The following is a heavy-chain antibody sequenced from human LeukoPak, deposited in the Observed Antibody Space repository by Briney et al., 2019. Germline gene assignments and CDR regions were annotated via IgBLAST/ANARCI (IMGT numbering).Heavy chain of an antibody. CDR2: IYYSGST. CDR3: ARHKSSGWYVYVLDY. D-gene: IGHD6-19*01. J-gene: IGHJ4*02. CDR1: GGSISSYY. Sequence: PSETLSLTCTVSGGSISSYYWSWIRQPPEKGLEWIGYIYYSGSTNYNPSLKSRVTISVDTSKNQFSLKLSSVTAADTAVYYCARHKSSGWYVYVLDYWGQGTLVTVSS. V-gene: IGHV4-59*08.